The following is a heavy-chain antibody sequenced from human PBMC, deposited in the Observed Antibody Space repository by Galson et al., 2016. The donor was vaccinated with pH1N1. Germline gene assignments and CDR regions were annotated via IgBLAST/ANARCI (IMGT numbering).Heavy chain of an antibody. D-gene: IGHD2-2*01. Sequence: TLSLTCTVSGDSISSVSYYWSWIRQLPGKGLEWIGHIHYNGGTFYNPSLQSRISMSMDTSKNHFSLNLTSVTAADTAVYYCARCYRENLWVGSNYYYSMHVWGQGTKVTASS. CDR1: GDSISSVSYY. CDR3: ARCYRENLWVGSNYYYSMHV. CDR2: IHYNGGT. J-gene: IGHJ6*03. V-gene: IGHV4-31*03.